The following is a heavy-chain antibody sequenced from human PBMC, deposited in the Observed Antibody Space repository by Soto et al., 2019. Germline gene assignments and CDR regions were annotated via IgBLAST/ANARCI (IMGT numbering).Heavy chain of an antibody. Sequence: PSETLSLTCTVSGGSISSGGYYWSWIRQHPGKGLEWIGYIYYSGSTYYNPSLKSRVTISVDTSKNQFSLKLSSVTAADTAVYYCARVLTELRNFDYWGQGTLVTVSS. J-gene: IGHJ4*02. CDR1: GGSISSGGYY. V-gene: IGHV4-31*03. D-gene: IGHD3-9*01. CDR3: ARVLTELRNFDY. CDR2: IYYSGST.